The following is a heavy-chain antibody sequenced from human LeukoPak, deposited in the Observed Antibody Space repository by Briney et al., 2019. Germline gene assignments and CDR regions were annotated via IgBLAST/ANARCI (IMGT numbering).Heavy chain of an antibody. CDR1: GFTFSSYA. Sequence: PGGSLRLSCAASGFTFSSYAMHWVRQAPGKGLEWVAVISYDGSNKYYADSVKGRFTISRDNSKNTLYLQMNSLRAEDTAVYYCARSMITYYDILTGYGGTYNWFDPWGQGTLVTVSS. CDR3: ARSMITYYDILTGYGGTYNWFDP. CDR2: ISYDGSNK. D-gene: IGHD3-9*01. V-gene: IGHV3-30*04. J-gene: IGHJ5*02.